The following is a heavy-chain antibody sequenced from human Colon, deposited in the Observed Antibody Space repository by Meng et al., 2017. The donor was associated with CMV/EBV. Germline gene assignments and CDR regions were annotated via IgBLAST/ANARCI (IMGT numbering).Heavy chain of an antibody. Sequence: GESLKISCVVSGISVSGNYMTWVRQAPGKGLEWLSVIYSTGRTFYAESAKGRFTISRDTSQNTVFLQMDTLRVEDTAIYYCARAKYYYGDKPLDYWGQGTLVTVSS. V-gene: IGHV3-53*01. CDR2: IYSTGRT. J-gene: IGHJ4*02. CDR1: GISVSGNY. CDR3: ARAKYYYGDKPLDY. D-gene: IGHD3-10*01.